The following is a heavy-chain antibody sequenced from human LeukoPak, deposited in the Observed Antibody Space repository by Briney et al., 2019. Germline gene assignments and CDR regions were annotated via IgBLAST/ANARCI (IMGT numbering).Heavy chain of an antibody. Sequence: PSETLSLTCTVSGGSISSSSYYWGWIRQPPGKGLEWIGSIYYSGSTYYNPSLKSRVTISVDTSKNQFSLKLSSVTAADMAVYYCAITRGSSTSRGAFDIWGQGTMVTVSS. CDR2: IYYSGST. D-gene: IGHD2-2*01. CDR1: GGSISSSSYY. CDR3: AITRGSSTSRGAFDI. J-gene: IGHJ3*02. V-gene: IGHV4-39*01.